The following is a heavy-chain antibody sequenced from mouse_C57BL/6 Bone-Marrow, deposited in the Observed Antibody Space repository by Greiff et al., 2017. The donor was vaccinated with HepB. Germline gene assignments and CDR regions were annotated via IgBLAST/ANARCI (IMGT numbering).Heavy chain of an antibody. D-gene: IGHD2-1*01. CDR2: IYPRSGNT. Sequence: QVHLKQSGAELARPGASVKLSCKASGYTFTSYGISWVKQRTGQGLEWIGEIYPRSGNTYYNEKFKGKATLTADKSSSTAYMELRSLTSEDSAVYFCARGHYGNLFDYWGQGTTLTVSS. V-gene: IGHV1-81*01. CDR1: GYTFTSYG. J-gene: IGHJ2*01. CDR3: ARGHYGNLFDY.